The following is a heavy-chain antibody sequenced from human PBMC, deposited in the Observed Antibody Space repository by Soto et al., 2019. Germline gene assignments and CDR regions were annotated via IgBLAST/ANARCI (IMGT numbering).Heavy chain of an antibody. V-gene: IGHV4-61*01. CDR1: GGTVSIGSYY. D-gene: IGHD5-18*01. CDR2: SYYSGST. CDR3: ARDIGGFCYGTDY. J-gene: IGHJ4*02. Sequence: PSETLSLTCTVSGGTVSIGSYYLSWIGQPPGKGLEWIGYSYYSGSTNYNPSLKSRVTISVDTSKNQFSLKLSSVTAAETAVYYCARDIGGFCYGTDYWGQGTLFTVSS.